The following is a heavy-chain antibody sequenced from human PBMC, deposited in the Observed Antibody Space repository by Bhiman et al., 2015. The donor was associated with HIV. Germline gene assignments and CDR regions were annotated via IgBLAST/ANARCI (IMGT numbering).Heavy chain of an antibody. CDR2: ISYDGSNK. V-gene: IGHV3-30-3*01. Sequence: QVQLVESGGGVVQPGRSLRLSCAASGFTFSSYAMHWVRQAPGKGLEWVAVISYDGSNKFYADSVKGRFTISRDNSKNTLYVQMNSLRAEDTAVYYCARLGRNYDSSGYFHYWGQGTLVTVSS. CDR3: ARLGRNYDSSGYFHY. CDR1: GFTFSSYA. J-gene: IGHJ4*02. D-gene: IGHD3-22*01.